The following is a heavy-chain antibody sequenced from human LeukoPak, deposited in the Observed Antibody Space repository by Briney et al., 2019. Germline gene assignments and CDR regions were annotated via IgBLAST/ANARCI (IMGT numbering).Heavy chain of an antibody. J-gene: IGHJ3*02. D-gene: IGHD3-22*01. CDR1: GGSISSYY. CDR3: ARGEYYYDSSGYLGAFDI. V-gene: IGHV4-59*01. Sequence: SETLSLTCTVSGGSISSYYWSWIRQPPGKGQEWIGYIYYSGSTNYNPSLKSRVTISVDTSKNQFSLKLSSVTAADTAVYYCARGEYYYDSSGYLGAFDIWGQGTMVTVSS. CDR2: IYYSGST.